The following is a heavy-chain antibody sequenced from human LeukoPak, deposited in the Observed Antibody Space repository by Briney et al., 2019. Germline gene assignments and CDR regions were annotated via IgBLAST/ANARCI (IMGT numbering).Heavy chain of an antibody. V-gene: IGHV3-30*18. CDR2: ISYDGSNK. CDR1: GFTFSSYG. Sequence: GGSLRLSCAASGFTFSSYGMHWVRQAPGKGLEWVAVISYDGSNKYYADSVKGRFTISRDNSKNTLYLQMNSLRAEDTAVYYCAKALRWYSSGWYQYYFDYWGQGTLVTVSS. D-gene: IGHD6-19*01. CDR3: AKALRWYSSGWYQYYFDY. J-gene: IGHJ4*02.